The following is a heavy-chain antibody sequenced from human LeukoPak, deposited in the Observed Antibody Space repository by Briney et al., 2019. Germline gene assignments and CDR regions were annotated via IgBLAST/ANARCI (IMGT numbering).Heavy chain of an antibody. D-gene: IGHD3-3*01. CDR1: GGSISSSTYY. V-gene: IGHV4-39*01. J-gene: IGHJ5*02. Sequence: SETLSLTCTVSGGSISSSTYYWGWIRQPPGKGLEWIGSIYNSGRTYYNPSLKSRVTISVGTSKNQFSLKLSSVTAADTALYYCARLRDSLFDPWGQGTPVTVSS. CDR2: IYNSGRT. CDR3: ARLRDSLFDP.